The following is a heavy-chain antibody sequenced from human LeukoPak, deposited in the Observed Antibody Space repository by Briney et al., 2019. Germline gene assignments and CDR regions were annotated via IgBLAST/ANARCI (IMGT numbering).Heavy chain of an antibody. V-gene: IGHV3-23*01. CDR3: AKGSSTFDY. Sequence: PGQSMRLSWAVAAFTLSSYAMSWVRQAPGKGLEWDSAISGSGGSTYYADSVKGRFTISRDNSKNTLYRQMNSLRAEDTAVYYCAKGSSTFDYWGQGTLVTVSS. CDR1: AFTLSSYA. CDR2: ISGSGGST. J-gene: IGHJ4*02.